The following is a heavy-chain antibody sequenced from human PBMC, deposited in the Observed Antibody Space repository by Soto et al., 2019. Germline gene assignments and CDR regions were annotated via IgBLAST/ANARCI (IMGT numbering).Heavy chain of an antibody. CDR1: GGSISSSNW. CDR2: IYHSGST. V-gene: IGHV4-4*02. D-gene: IGHD5-18*01. Sequence: PSETLSLTCAVSGGSISSSNWWSWVRQPPGKGLEWIGEIYHSGSTNYNPSLKSRVTISVDKSKNQFSLKLSSVTAADTAVYYCARGSSVPEYSYGFPAFDYWGQGTLVTVSS. CDR3: ARGSSVPEYSYGFPAFDY. J-gene: IGHJ4*02.